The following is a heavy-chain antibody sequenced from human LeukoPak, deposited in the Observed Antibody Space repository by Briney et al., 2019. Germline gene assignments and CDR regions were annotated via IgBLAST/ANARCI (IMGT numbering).Heavy chain of an antibody. CDR1: GYTFISND. CDR2: MNPNNGNA. V-gene: IGHV1-8*01. CDR3: ARDKEFRREGHWFDP. J-gene: IGHJ5*02. Sequence: GASVKVSCKASGYTFISNDINWVRQATGQGLEWMGWMNPNNGNAGYAQKFQGRVTMTRDTSISTAYMGLSSLRSEDTAVYYCARDKEFRREGHWFDPWGQGTLVTVSS. D-gene: IGHD3-10*01.